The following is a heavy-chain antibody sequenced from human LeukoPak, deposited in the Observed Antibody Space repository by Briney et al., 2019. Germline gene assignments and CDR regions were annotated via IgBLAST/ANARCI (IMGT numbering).Heavy chain of an antibody. CDR1: GYSFTTYW. J-gene: IGHJ5*02. V-gene: IGHV5-51*01. CDR2: IYPDDSDT. Sequence: GESLKISCKTSGYSFTTYWIGWVRHLPGRGLEWVGAIYPDDSDTRYSPSFQGQVVISADRSIRTAYLQWNTLKTSDTAMYYCLRQRGASGTINHFDPWGQGTLVTVSS. CDR3: LRQRGASGTINHFDP. D-gene: IGHD3-10*01.